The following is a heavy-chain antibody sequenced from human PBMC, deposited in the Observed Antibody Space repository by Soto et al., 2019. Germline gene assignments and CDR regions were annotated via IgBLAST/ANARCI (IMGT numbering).Heavy chain of an antibody. CDR2: IWYDGSNK. CDR1: GFTFSSYG. J-gene: IGHJ4*02. V-gene: IGHV3-33*01. D-gene: IGHD6-13*01. CDR3: ARDRSSWTLGYFDY. Sequence: QVQLVESGGGVVQPGRSLRLSCAASGFTFSSYGMHWVRQAPGKGLEWVAVIWYDGSNKYYADSVKGRFTISRDNSKNTLYLQMNSLRAEDTAVYYCARDRSSWTLGYFDYWGQGTLVTVSS.